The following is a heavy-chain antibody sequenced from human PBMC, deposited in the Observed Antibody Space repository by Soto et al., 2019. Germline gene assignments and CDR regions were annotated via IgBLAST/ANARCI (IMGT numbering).Heavy chain of an antibody. V-gene: IGHV3-48*02. Sequence: GGSLRLSCAASGFTFSTYSMNWVRQAPGQGLEWVSYISSRSYTIYYVDSVKGRFTISRDNAKNSLYLQMNSLRDEDTAVYYWARGGSSSDNGLDVWGQGTTVSVSS. CDR3: ARGGSSSDNGLDV. J-gene: IGHJ6*02. CDR1: GFTFSTYS. D-gene: IGHD6-6*01. CDR2: ISSRSYTI.